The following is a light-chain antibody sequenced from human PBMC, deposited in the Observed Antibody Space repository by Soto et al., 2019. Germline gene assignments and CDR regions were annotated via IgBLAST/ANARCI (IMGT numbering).Light chain of an antibody. CDR2: KSS. CDR3: QHYNTKGT. Sequence: DIQMTQSPTTLSASVGDRVTIACRASRSISTRLAWYQQKPGKVPKVLIYKSSSLESGVPARFSGSGSGTESTPTISRLQHDDFATYYCQHYNTKGTFGQGTKVEIK. CDR1: RSISTR. J-gene: IGKJ1*01. V-gene: IGKV1-5*03.